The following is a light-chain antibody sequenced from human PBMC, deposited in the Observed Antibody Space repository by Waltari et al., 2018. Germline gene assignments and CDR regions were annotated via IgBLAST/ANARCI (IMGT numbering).Light chain of an antibody. Sequence: DIVMTQSPDSLAVSLVERATINCKSSPSLIFRNNNKNYLAWYQQKPGQPPKLLFYWASSRESGVPDRFSVSGSGTDFTLTISSLQAEDVAVYYCQQYLHTLSTFGQGTRVEIK. V-gene: IGKV4-1*01. CDR1: PSLIFRNNNKNY. CDR3: QQYLHTLST. CDR2: WAS. J-gene: IGKJ1*01.